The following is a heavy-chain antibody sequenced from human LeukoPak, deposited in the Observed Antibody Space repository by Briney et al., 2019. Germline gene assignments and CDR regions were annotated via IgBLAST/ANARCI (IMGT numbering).Heavy chain of an antibody. D-gene: IGHD6-19*01. V-gene: IGHV3-30*03. Sequence: GGSLRLSCAASGFTFSSYGMHWVRQAPGKGLEWVAVISYDGSNKYYADSVKGRFTISRDDSKNTLYLQMNSLKTEDTAVYYCTTGIAVAEFDYWGQGTLVTVSS. CDR1: GFTFSSYG. J-gene: IGHJ4*02. CDR2: ISYDGSNK. CDR3: TTGIAVAEFDY.